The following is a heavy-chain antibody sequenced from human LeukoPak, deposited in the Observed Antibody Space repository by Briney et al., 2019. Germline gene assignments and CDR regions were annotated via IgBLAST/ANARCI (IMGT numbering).Heavy chain of an antibody. CDR3: ARGMATFLDY. CDR1: VFTVSSNY. Sequence: PGGSLRLSCAASVFTVSSNYMIWVRQAPGKGLEWVSVIYSGGSTYYADSVKGRFTISRDNSKNTLYLQMNSLRAEDTAVYYCARGMATFLDYWGQGTLVTVSS. J-gene: IGHJ4*02. CDR2: IYSGGST. D-gene: IGHD5-24*01. V-gene: IGHV3-53*01.